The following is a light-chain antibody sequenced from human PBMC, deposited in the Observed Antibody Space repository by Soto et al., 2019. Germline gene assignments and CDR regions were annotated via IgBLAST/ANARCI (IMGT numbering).Light chain of an antibody. J-gene: IGKJ4*01. CDR3: QQHAHSPLT. CDR1: QSVGNN. CDR2: AAS. V-gene: IGKV3-11*01. Sequence: EIVLTQSPATLSLSPGERATLSCRASQSVGNNLAWYQQKPGQAPGLLIYAASTRATGIPARFSGSGSGTDFTLTISSLEPEDFAVYYCQQHAHSPLTFGGGTKVEIK.